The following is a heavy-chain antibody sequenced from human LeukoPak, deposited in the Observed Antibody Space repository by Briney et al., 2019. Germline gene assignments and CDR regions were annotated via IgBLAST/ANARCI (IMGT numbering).Heavy chain of an antibody. Sequence: SETLSLTCTVSGGSISSYFWSWIRQPPGKGLEWIGYIYYSGSTTYNPSLKSRVTISVDTSKSQFSLKLSSVTAADTAVYYCAKQAFCSSSNCYPFDYWGQGTLVTASS. J-gene: IGHJ4*02. CDR3: AKQAFCSSSNCYPFDY. D-gene: IGHD2-2*01. CDR2: IYYSGST. V-gene: IGHV4-59*01. CDR1: GGSISSYF.